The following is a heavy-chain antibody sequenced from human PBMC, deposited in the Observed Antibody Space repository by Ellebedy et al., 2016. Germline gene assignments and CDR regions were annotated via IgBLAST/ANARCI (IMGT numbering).Heavy chain of an antibody. CDR3: ARDSLAVAGMTVFRYYYYGMDV. J-gene: IGHJ6*02. CDR1: GFTFSSYA. CDR2: ISYDGSNK. Sequence: GGSLRLSCAASGFTFSSYAMHWVRQAPGKGLEWVAVISYDGSNKYYADSVKGRFTISRDNSKNTLYLQMNSLRAEDTAVYYCARDSLAVAGMTVFRYYYYGMDVWGQGTTVTVSS. D-gene: IGHD6-19*01. V-gene: IGHV3-30-3*01.